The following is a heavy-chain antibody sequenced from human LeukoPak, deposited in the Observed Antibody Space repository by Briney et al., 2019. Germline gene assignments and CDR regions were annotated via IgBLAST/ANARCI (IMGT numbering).Heavy chain of an antibody. V-gene: IGHV4-59*01. J-gene: IGHJ4*02. CDR1: GGSISSYY. CDR3: ARSRPRSSYYDSSGLRGPDY. D-gene: IGHD3-22*01. Sequence: SETLSLTCTVSGGSISSYYWSWIRQPPGKGLEWIGYIYYSGSTNYKPSLKSRVTISVDTSKNQFSLKLSSVTVADTAVYYCARSRPRSSYYDSSGLRGPDYWGQGTLVTVSS. CDR2: IYYSGST.